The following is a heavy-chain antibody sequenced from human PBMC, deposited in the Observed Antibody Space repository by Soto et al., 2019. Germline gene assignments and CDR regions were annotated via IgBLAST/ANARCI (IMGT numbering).Heavy chain of an antibody. CDR1: GFTFSSYS. V-gene: IGHV3-21*01. Sequence: EVQLVESGGGLVKPGGSLRLSCAASGFTFSSYSMNWVRQAPGKGLEWVSSISSSSSYIYYADSVKGRFTISRDNAKNSLYLQMNSLRAEDTAVYYCAREGYCSSTSFPTYYYYGMDVWGQGTTVTVSS. CDR2: ISSSSSYI. J-gene: IGHJ6*02. D-gene: IGHD2-2*01. CDR3: AREGYCSSTSFPTYYYYGMDV.